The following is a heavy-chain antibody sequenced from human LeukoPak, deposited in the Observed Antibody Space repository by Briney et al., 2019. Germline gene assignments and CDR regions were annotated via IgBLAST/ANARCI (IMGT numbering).Heavy chain of an antibody. V-gene: IGHV4-34*01. CDR2: INHSGST. CDR3: ARAWRGWYFQPFDY. Sequence: SETLSLTCAVYGVSFSGYHWNWIRQPPGKGLEWIGEINHSGSTNYNPSLKSRVTISVDTSKNQFSLKLSSVTAADTAAYYCARAWRGWYFQPFDYWGQGTLVTVSP. CDR1: GVSFSGYH. D-gene: IGHD6-19*01. J-gene: IGHJ4*02.